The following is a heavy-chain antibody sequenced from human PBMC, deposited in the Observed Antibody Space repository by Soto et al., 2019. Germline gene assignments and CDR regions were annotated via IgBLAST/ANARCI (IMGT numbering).Heavy chain of an antibody. D-gene: IGHD3-9*01. Sequence: SETLSLTCAVYGGSFSGYYWSWIRQPPGKGLEWIGEINHSGSTNYNPSLKSRVTISVDTSKNQFSLKLSSVTAADTAVYYCARKTVPYYDILTGYYTSYYYYKDVWGKGTTVTVSS. J-gene: IGHJ6*03. V-gene: IGHV4-34*01. CDR3: ARKTVPYYDILTGYYTSYYYYKDV. CDR2: INHSGST. CDR1: GGSFSGYY.